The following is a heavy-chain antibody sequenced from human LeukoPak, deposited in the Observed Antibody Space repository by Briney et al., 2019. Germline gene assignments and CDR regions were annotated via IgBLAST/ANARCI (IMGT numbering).Heavy chain of an antibody. CDR2: INAGNGNT. V-gene: IGHV1-3*01. CDR1: GYTFTSYA. D-gene: IGHD3-9*01. J-gene: IGHJ6*02. CDR3: ARSTGLRHYDILTGHPPVGMDV. Sequence: ASVKVSCKASGYTFTSYAMHWVRQAPGQRLEWMGWINAGNGNTKYSQKFQGRVTITRDTSASTAYMELSSLRSEDTAVYYCARSTGLRHYDILTGHPPVGMDVWGQGTTVTVSS.